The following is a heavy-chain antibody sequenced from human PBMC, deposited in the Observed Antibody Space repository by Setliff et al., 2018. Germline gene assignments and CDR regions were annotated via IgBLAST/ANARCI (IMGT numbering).Heavy chain of an antibody. CDR3: AREYVVISFVANTHSHYGMDV. V-gene: IGHV4-61*09. Sequence: KTSETLSLTCTVSGASIGSGSHYWSWIRQSAERGLEWIGHIYTSGTTDYSPSFKSRVSISADTSKNLVSLKLHSVTAADTAVYYCAREYVVISFVANTHSHYGMDVWGQGTTVTVSS. CDR2: IYTSGTT. J-gene: IGHJ6*02. CDR1: GASIGSGSHY. D-gene: IGHD3-16*01.